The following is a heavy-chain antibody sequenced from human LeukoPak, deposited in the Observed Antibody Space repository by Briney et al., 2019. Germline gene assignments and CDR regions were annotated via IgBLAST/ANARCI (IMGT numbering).Heavy chain of an antibody. J-gene: IGHJ4*02. D-gene: IGHD3-10*01. CDR1: GFTFSSYS. Sequence: RSGGSLRLSCAASGFTFSSYSMTWVRQAPGKGLEWVSIISGSGGSTYYADSVKGRFTISRDNSKNTLYLQMSSLRAEDTAVYYCAKDGAGGRPELLWFGELLVYWGQGTLVTVSS. CDR3: AKDGAGGRPELLWFGELLVY. V-gene: IGHV3-23*01. CDR2: ISGSGGST.